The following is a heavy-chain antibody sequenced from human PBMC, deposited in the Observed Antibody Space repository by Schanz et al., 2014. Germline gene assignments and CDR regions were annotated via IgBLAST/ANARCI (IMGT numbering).Heavy chain of an antibody. CDR1: GGSMSSFY. Sequence: QVQLQESGPGLVKPSETLSLTCTVSGGSMSSFYWNWIRQPAGKGLEWIGRISTSGSTNYNPSLRSRVSMSIGTSKTHFSLRLSSLTAADTAVYYCATWCGDDSGGHGQFDYWGQGALVTVSS. V-gene: IGHV4-4*07. J-gene: IGHJ4*02. CDR3: ATWCGDDSGGHGQFDY. CDR2: ISTSGST. D-gene: IGHD3-22*01.